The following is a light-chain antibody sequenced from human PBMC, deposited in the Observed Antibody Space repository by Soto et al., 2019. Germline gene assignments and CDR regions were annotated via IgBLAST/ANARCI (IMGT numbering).Light chain of an antibody. J-gene: IGKJ4*01. CDR3: QQYNNWPLT. Sequence: EIVVTQSPATLSVSPGERATLSCRASQSVSSYLAWYQHKPGQAPSLLIYGTTTRATGIPARFSGSGSGTEFTLTISSPQSEDFAVYYCQQYNNWPLTFGGGTKVDIK. V-gene: IGKV3-15*01. CDR1: QSVSSY. CDR2: GTT.